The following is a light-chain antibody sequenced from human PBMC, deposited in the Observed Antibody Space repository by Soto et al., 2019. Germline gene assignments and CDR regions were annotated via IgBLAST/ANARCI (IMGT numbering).Light chain of an antibody. CDR2: LNSDGSH. CDR3: QTWGTGIQV. J-gene: IGLJ2*01. CDR1: SGHSSYA. V-gene: IGLV4-69*01. Sequence: QAVLTQSPSASASLGASVKLTCTLSSGHSSYAIAWHQQQPEKGPRYLMKLNSDGSHSKGDGIPARFSGSSSGAERYLTISSLQSEDGADYYCQTWGTGIQVFGGGTKLTVL.